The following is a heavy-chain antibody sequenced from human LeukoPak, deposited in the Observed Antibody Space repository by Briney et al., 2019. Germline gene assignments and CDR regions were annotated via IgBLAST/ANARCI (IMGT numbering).Heavy chain of an antibody. CDR2: ISSGSSTI. V-gene: IGHV3-48*01. CDR3: ARDDYVWGRRYYYYYMDV. CDR1: GFTLSSYS. J-gene: IGHJ6*03. Sequence: GGSLRLSCAASGFTLSSYSMNWVRQAPRKGLEWVSYISSGSSTIYYADSVKGRFPISRDNAKNSLYLQMKRLSADGTAVYYCARDDYVWGRRYYYYYMDVWGKGTTVTVSS. D-gene: IGHD3-16*01.